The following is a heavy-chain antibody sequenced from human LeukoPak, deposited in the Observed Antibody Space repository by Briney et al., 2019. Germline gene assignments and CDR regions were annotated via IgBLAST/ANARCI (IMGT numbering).Heavy chain of an antibody. CDR2: VSSSGANT. V-gene: IGHV3-23*01. CDR3: AKDIQGSY. J-gene: IGHJ4*02. Sequence: GGSLRLSCAASGFSFNGAAMTWVRQAPGKGLEWVSLVSSSGANTYYADSVKGQFTISRDNSKNTLYLQMNSLRAEDTAIYYCAKDIQGSYWGQGTLVTVSS. D-gene: IGHD2-21*01. CDR1: GFSFNGAA.